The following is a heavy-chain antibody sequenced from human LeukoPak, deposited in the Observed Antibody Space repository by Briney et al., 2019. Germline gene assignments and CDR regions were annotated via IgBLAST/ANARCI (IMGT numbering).Heavy chain of an antibody. V-gene: IGHV3-30*02. J-gene: IGHJ4*02. CDR3: AKVGSAMVRGVIISY. CDR2: IRYDGSNK. D-gene: IGHD3-10*01. Sequence: GGSLRLSCAASGFTFSSYGMHWVRQAPGKGLEWVAFIRYDGSNKYYADSVKGRFTISRDNSKNTLYLQMNSLSAEDTAVYYCAKVGSAMVRGVIISYWGQGTLVTVSS. CDR1: GFTFSSYG.